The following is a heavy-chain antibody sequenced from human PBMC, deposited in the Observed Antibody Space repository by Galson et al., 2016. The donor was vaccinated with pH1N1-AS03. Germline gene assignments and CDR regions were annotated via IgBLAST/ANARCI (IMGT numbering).Heavy chain of an antibody. CDR3: ARTNWSGHRLYKWFDP. V-gene: IGHV5-10-1*01. CDR1: GYSFTNFY. Sequence: QSGAEVKKPGESLRISCQGSGYSFTNFYINWVRQMPGKGLEWMGRIDPSDSYTNYSPSFAGHVTISADKSISTPYLQWSSLQASDSAMYYCARTNWSGHRLYKWFDPWGRGTLVTVSS. D-gene: IGHD3-3*01. CDR2: IDPSDSYT. J-gene: IGHJ5*02.